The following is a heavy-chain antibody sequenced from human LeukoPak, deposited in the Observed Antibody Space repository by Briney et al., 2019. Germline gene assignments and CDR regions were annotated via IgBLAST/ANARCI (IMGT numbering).Heavy chain of an antibody. Sequence: ASVTVSFTASGYTFTVYYMHWVRQAPGQGLEWMGRINPNSGGTNYAQKFQGRVTMTRDTSISTAYMELSRLRSDDTAVYYCARDRSSVSDYWGQGTLVTVSS. CDR1: GYTFTVYY. CDR2: INPNSGGT. D-gene: IGHD6-13*01. V-gene: IGHV1-2*06. CDR3: ARDRSSVSDY. J-gene: IGHJ4*02.